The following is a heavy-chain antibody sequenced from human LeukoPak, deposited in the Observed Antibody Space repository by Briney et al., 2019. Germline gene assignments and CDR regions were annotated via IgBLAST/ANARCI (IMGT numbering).Heavy chain of an antibody. V-gene: IGHV3-21*01. D-gene: IGHD6-13*01. J-gene: IGHJ4*02. CDR2: ISGNSHHI. CDR1: GFTFSDYS. Sequence: GGSLRLSCAASGFTFSDYSMKWVRQAPGKALEWVSSISGNSHHIYYADSVKGRFTISRDNSKNTLYLQMNSLRAEDTAVYYCARDLFRIAAADSVVYWGQGTLVTVSS. CDR3: ARDLFRIAAADSVVY.